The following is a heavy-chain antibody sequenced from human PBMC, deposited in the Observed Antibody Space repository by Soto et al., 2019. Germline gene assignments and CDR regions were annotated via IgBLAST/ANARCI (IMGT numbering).Heavy chain of an antibody. J-gene: IGHJ4*02. CDR1: GGTFSSYT. CDR2: IIPILGIA. Sequence: QVQLVQSGAEVKKPGSSVKVSCKASGGTFSSYTISWVRQAPGQGLEWMGRIIPILGIANYAQKFQGRVTITADKSTSKSYMELSSLRSEDTAVYYCARDSATPLDYWGQGTLVTVSS. CDR3: ARDSATPLDY. V-gene: IGHV1-69*08. D-gene: IGHD2-15*01.